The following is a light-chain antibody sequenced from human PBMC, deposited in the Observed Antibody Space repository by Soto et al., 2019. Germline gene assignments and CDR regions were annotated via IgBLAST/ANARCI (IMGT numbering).Light chain of an antibody. J-gene: IGKJ4*01. CDR3: QQVKGFPLT. V-gene: IGKV1-12*01. CDR2: AAS. CDR1: QDITRW. Sequence: DIQMTQSPSSASAFVGDRVAITCRASQDITRWLAWYQKKPGEAPRLLIYAASSLYSGVPTRFSGSGTGTDFTLTITSLQPEDSAIYYCQQVKGFPLTFGGGTKVDIK.